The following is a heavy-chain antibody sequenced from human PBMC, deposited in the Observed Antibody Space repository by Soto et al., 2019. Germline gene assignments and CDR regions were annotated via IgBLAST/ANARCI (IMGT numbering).Heavy chain of an antibody. J-gene: IGHJ4*02. CDR2: FDPEDGET. CDR3: ATHSKTGTTVAVYDY. Sequence: ASVKVSCKVSGYTLTELSMHWVRQAPGKGLEWMGGFDPEDGETIYAQKFQGRVTMTEDTSTDTAYMELSSLRSEDTAVYYCATHSKTGTTVAVYDYWGQGTLVTVSS. D-gene: IGHD1-1*01. CDR1: GYTLTELS. V-gene: IGHV1-24*01.